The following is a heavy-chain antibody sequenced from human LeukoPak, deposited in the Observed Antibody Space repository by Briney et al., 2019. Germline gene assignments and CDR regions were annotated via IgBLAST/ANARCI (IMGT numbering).Heavy chain of an antibody. D-gene: IGHD1-26*01. J-gene: IGHJ4*02. CDR1: GFAFSSSW. Sequence: GGSLRLSCAASGFAFSSSWMSWVRQAPGKGLEWVANIRRDGSVEYYVDSVKGRVTISRDNSKNTLYLQVNSLRVEDTAVYYCAKDRLGAMMYFDFWGQGTLVTVSS. CDR3: AKDRLGAMMYFDF. V-gene: IGHV3-7*03. CDR2: IRRDGSVE.